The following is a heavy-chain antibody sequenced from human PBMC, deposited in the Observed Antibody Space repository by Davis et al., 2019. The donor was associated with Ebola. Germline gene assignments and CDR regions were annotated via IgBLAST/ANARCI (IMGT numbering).Heavy chain of an antibody. D-gene: IGHD3-10*01. CDR1: GFNFSNHA. CDR3: ARDGVEDAIYNYFDP. CDR2: ISSSGSII. Sequence: GESLKISCAASGFNFSNHAMNWVRQAPGKGLEWVSYISSSGSIIYYADSVKGRFTISRDNAKNSLYLQMNSLREEDSAIYYCARDGVEDAIYNYFDPWGQGTLVTVSS. V-gene: IGHV3-48*02. J-gene: IGHJ5*02.